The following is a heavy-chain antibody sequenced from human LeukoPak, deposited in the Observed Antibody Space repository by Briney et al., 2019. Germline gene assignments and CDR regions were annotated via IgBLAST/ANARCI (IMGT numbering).Heavy chain of an antibody. CDR1: GGSISNYY. D-gene: IGHD3-10*01. Sequence: SETLSLTCTVSGGSISNYYWSWIRQPPGKGLEWIGYIYYSGSTNYNPSLKSRVTISVDTSKNQFSLKLSSVTAADTAVYYCASSTMDRWFDPWGQGTLVTVSS. V-gene: IGHV4-59*01. CDR2: IYYSGST. CDR3: ASSTMDRWFDP. J-gene: IGHJ5*02.